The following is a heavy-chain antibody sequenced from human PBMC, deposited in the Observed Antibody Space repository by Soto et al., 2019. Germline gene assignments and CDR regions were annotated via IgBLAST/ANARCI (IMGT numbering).Heavy chain of an antibody. CDR3: ASSVVVFGANLPFDY. D-gene: IGHD2-21*01. V-gene: IGHV4-39*01. CDR2: MFFSGST. J-gene: IGHJ4*02. CDR1: GGSISSSTYY. Sequence: SETLSLTCTVSGGSISSSTYYWGWLRQPPGKGLEWIGSMFFSGSTYYNPSLKSRVTISGDTSKNQYSLNLNSVTAADTAVYYCASSVVVFGANLPFDYWGQGTLVTVSS.